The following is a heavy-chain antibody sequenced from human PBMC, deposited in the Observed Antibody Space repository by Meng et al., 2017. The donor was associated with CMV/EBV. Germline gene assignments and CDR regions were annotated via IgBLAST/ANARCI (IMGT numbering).Heavy chain of an antibody. D-gene: IGHD3-22*01. CDR2: IYYSGST. CDR1: GGSFSGYY. CDR3: ARVGYYYERGLDY. V-gene: IGHV4-34*01. J-gene: IGHJ4*02. Sequence: VRLQQGAPGLLTPSEPLSLTCAAYGGSFSGYYWSWIRQPPGKGLEWIGSIYYSGSTYYNPSLKSRVTISVDTSKNQFSLKLSSVTAADTAVYYCARVGYYYERGLDYWGQGTLVTVFS.